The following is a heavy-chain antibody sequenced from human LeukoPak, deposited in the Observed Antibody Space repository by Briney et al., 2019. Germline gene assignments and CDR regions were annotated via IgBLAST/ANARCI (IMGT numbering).Heavy chain of an antibody. D-gene: IGHD6-6*01. Sequence: PSETLSLTCTVSGGSISSYYWSWIRQPPGKGLEWIGYIYYSGSTNYNPSLKSRVTISVDTSKNQFSLKLSSVTAADTAVYYCARGVKGIAARPGAFDIWGQGTMVTVSS. CDR2: IYYSGST. V-gene: IGHV4-59*01. CDR3: ARGVKGIAARPGAFDI. CDR1: GGSISSYY. J-gene: IGHJ3*02.